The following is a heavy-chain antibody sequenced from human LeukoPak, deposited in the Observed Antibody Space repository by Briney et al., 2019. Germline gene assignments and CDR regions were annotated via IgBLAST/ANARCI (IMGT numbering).Heavy chain of an antibody. J-gene: IGHJ4*02. CDR1: GFTFSSYE. D-gene: IGHD2/OR15-2a*01. V-gene: IGHV3-48*03. CDR3: ARVTYAVPDY. CDR2: ISSSGNNI. Sequence: PGGSLRLSCAASGFTFSSYEMNWVRQAPGKGLEWVSYISSSGNNIYFADSVKGRLTISRDNAKNSLFLQMNSLRAEDTAVYYCARVTYAVPDYWGQGTLVTVSS.